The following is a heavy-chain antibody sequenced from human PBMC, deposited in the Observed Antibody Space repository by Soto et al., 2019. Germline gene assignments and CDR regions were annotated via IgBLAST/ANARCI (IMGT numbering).Heavy chain of an antibody. CDR2: MNPNSGNT. J-gene: IGHJ5*02. V-gene: IGHV1-8*01. CDR1: GYTFTSYD. Sequence: GASVKVSCKASGYTFTSYDINWVRQATGQGLEWMGWMNPNSGNTGYAQKFQGRVTMTRNTSISTAYMELSSLRSDDTAVYYCARGVGSGTYYNQYNWFDPWGQGTLVTVSS. D-gene: IGHD3-10*01. CDR3: ARGVGSGTYYNQYNWFDP.